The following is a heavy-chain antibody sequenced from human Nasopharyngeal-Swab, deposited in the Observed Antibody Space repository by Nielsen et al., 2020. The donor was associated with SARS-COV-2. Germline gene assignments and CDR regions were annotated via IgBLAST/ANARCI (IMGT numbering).Heavy chain of an antibody. CDR1: GFTFSSYS. D-gene: IGHD3-22*01. Sequence: GGSLRLSCAASGFTFSSYSMNWVRQAPGKGLEWVSSISSSSSYIYYADSVKGRFTISRDNAKNSLYLQMNSLRAEDTAVYYCARASITMIVVVPEGYFDLWGRGTLVTVSS. CDR2: ISSSSSYI. V-gene: IGHV3-21*01. J-gene: IGHJ2*01. CDR3: ARASITMIVVVPEGYFDL.